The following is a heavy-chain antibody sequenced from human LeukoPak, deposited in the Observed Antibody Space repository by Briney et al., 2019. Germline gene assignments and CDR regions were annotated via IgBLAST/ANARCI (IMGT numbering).Heavy chain of an antibody. J-gene: IGHJ5*02. CDR3: VRDGEGVAISVNYWFDP. V-gene: IGHV1-69*05. Sequence: SVKVSCKASGGTFSSYAISWVRQAPGQGLEWMGGIIPIFGTANYAQKFQGRVTMTRDTSISTAYMELRGLRSEDTAVYYCVRDGEGVAISVNYWFDPWGQGTLVTVSS. CDR2: IIPIFGTA. CDR1: GGTFSSYA. D-gene: IGHD3-10*01.